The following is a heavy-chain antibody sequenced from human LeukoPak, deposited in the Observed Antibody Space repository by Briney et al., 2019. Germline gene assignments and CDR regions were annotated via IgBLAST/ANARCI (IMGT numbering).Heavy chain of an antibody. D-gene: IGHD2-15*01. V-gene: IGHV4-31*03. CDR2: IYYSGST. J-gene: IGHJ4*02. Sequence: SETLSLTCTVSGGSISSGGYYWSWIRQHPGKGXXWIGYIYYSGSTYYNPSLKSRVTISVDTSKNQFSLKLSSVTAADTAVYYCAVAALGYRFDYWGQGTLVTVSS. CDR3: AVAALGYRFDY. CDR1: GGSISSGGYY.